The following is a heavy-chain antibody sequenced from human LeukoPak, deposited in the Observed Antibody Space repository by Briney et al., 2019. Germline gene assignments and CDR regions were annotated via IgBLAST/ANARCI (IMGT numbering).Heavy chain of an antibody. CDR2: MNPNSVNT. J-gene: IGHJ4*02. V-gene: IGHV1-8*01. CDR3: ARGLRYCSGGSCQYYFDY. CDR1: GYTFTSYD. Sequence: RASVKVSCKASGYTFTSYDINWVRQAPGQGLEWMGWMNPNSVNTVYAQKFQGRVTMTRNTSISTAYMELSSLRSEDTAVYYCARGLRYCSGGSCQYYFDYWGQGTLVTVSS. D-gene: IGHD2-15*01.